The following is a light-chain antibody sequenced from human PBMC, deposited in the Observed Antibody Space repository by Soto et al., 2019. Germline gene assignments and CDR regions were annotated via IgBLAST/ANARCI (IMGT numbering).Light chain of an antibody. J-gene: IGKJ4*01. CDR3: QQYHNWLT. Sequence: EIVMTQSPATLSVSPVERATLSCRASQSVSSNLAWYQQKPGQAPRLLIYGASTRATGIPARFSGSGSGTEFTLTISSLQSEDFAVYYCQQYHNWLTFGEGTRVEIK. CDR2: GAS. CDR1: QSVSSN. V-gene: IGKV3-15*01.